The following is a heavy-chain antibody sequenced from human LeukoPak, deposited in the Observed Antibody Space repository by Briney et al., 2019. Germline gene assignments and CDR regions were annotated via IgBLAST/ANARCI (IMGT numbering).Heavy chain of an antibody. CDR2: ISWNSGSI. CDR3: AKDVGATRYDAFDI. V-gene: IGHV3-9*03. J-gene: IGHJ3*02. CDR1: GFTFDDYA. D-gene: IGHD1-26*01. Sequence: GRSLRLSCAPSGFTFDDYAMHWVRQAPGKGLEWVSGISWNSGSIGYADSVKGRFTISRDNAKNSLYLQMNSLRAEDMALYYCAKDVGATRYDAFDIWGQGTMVTVSS.